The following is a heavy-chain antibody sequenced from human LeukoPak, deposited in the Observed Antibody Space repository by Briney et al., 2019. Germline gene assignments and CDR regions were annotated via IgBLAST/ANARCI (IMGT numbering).Heavy chain of an antibody. D-gene: IGHD2-21*02. Sequence: GASVKVSCKASGYTFTSYAMNWVRQAPGQGLEWMGWINTNTGNPTYAQGFTGRFVFSLDTSVSTAYLQISSLKAEDTAVYYCSILTAIDAFDIWGQGTMVTVSS. J-gene: IGHJ3*02. V-gene: IGHV7-4-1*02. CDR3: SILTAIDAFDI. CDR1: GYTFTSYA. CDR2: INTNTGNP.